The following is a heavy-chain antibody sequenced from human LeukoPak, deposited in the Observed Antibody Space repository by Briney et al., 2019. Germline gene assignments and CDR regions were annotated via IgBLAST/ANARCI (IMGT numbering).Heavy chain of an antibody. V-gene: IGHV3-53*01. D-gene: IGHD6-13*01. CDR1: GFTVSSNY. J-gene: IGHJ4*02. Sequence: PGGSLRLSCAASGFTVSSNYLSWVRPTPGKGLEWVSDIYSGGSTYYAESVKGRFTISRDNSKNTLYLQMNSLRAEDTAVYYCATLGYSSSWSFDYWGQGTLVTVSS. CDR3: ATLGYSSSWSFDY. CDR2: IYSGGST.